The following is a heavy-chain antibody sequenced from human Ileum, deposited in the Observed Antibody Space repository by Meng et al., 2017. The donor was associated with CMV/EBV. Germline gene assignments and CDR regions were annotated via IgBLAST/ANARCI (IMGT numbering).Heavy chain of an antibody. J-gene: IGHJ1*01. CDR2: IKQDGSEK. V-gene: IGHV3-7*01. CDR3: ARDSDYYYDSSGYPEYFQH. Sequence: GESLKISCAASGFTFSSYWMSWVRQAPGKGLEWVANIKQDGSEKYYVDSVKGRFTISRDNAKNSLYLLMNSLRAEDTAVYYCARDSDYYYDSSGYPEYFQHWGQGTLVTVSS. CDR1: GFTFSSYW. D-gene: IGHD3-22*01.